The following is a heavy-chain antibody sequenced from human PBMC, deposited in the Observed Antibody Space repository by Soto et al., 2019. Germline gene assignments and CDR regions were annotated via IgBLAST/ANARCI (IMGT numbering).Heavy chain of an antibody. D-gene: IGHD3-3*01. CDR2: IYYSGST. CDR3: ARDIPRYDFWSGYYSYFDY. CDR1: GGSISSGDYY. V-gene: IGHV4-30-4*01. J-gene: IGHJ4*02. Sequence: SETLSLTCTVSGGSISSGDYYWSWIRQPPGKGLEWIGYIYYSGSTYYNPSLKSRVTISVDTSKNQFSLKLSSVTAADTAVYYCARDIPRYDFWSGYYSYFDYWGQGTLVTVSS.